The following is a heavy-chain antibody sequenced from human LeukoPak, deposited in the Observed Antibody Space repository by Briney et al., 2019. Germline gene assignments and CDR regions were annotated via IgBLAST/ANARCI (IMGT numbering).Heavy chain of an antibody. D-gene: IGHD3-22*01. J-gene: IGHJ4*02. CDR2: INWNGGST. V-gene: IGHV3-20*04. Sequence: GGSLRLSCAASGFTFDDYGMSWVRQAPGKGLEWVSGINWNGGSTGYADSVKGRFTISRDNAKNSLYLQMNSLRAEDTAVYYCARDGLLYDSSGYYYGYWGQGTLVTVSS. CDR3: ARDGLLYDSSGYYYGY. CDR1: GFTFDDYG.